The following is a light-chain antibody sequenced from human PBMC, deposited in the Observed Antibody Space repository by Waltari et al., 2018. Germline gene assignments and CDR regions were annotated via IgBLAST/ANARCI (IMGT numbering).Light chain of an antibody. Sequence: EIVLTQSPATLSLSPGERATLSCRASQSVSSSLAWYQQTPGQAPRLLIYDASNRATGIPARFSGSRSGTDFTLTISSLEPEDFTVYYCQLRTNLMFTFGQVSKLEI. V-gene: IGKV3-11*01. CDR2: DAS. CDR3: QLRTNLMFT. CDR1: QSVSSS. J-gene: IGKJ2*01.